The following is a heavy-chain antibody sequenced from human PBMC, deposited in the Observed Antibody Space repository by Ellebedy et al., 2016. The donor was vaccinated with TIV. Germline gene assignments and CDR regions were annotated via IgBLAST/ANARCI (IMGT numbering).Heavy chain of an antibody. Sequence: SEILSLTCVISGDSVSTDIGWNWIRQSPSRGLEWLGRTYYRSKWNNDYAVSLKSRITINPDKSKNLFSLQLNSVTPEDTAVYYCARGWFGSGMGVWGQGTTVTVSS. CDR1: GDSVSTDIG. D-gene: IGHD3-10*01. V-gene: IGHV6-1*01. CDR2: TYYRSKWNN. J-gene: IGHJ6*02. CDR3: ARGWFGSGMGV.